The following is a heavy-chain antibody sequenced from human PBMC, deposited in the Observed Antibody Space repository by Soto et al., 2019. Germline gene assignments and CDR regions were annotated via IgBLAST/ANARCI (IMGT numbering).Heavy chain of an antibody. D-gene: IGHD6-13*01. CDR2: ISSSSSYI. V-gene: IGHV3-21*01. CDR3: AREKAHQLVLRSRGYGMDV. J-gene: IGHJ6*02. Sequence: EVQLVESGGGLVKPGGSLRLSCAASGFTFSSYSMNWVRQAPGKGLEWVSSISSSSSYIYYADSVKGRFTISRDNAKNSLSLQMNSLRAEDTAVYYCAREKAHQLVLRSRGYGMDVWGQGTTVTVSS. CDR1: GFTFSSYS.